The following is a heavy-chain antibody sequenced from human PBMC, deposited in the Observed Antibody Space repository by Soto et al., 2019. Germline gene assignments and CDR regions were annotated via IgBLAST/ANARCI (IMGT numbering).Heavy chain of an antibody. CDR3: AREGRVLRLSNWFDS. V-gene: IGHV4-61*01. J-gene: IGHJ5*01. CDR2: SYYNGDT. D-gene: IGHD3-3*01. CDR1: GDSVTSTSYY. Sequence: SETLSLTCTVSGDSVTSTSYYWSWVRQPPGKGLEWIGYSYYNGDTMYNPSLKSRVTISVDTSKNQFSLKLSSVTAADTAVYYCAREGRVLRLSNWFDSWGQGIKVTVYS.